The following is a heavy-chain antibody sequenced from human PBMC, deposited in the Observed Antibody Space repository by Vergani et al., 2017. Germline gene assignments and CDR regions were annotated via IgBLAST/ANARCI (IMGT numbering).Heavy chain of an antibody. Sequence: VQLVESGGGLVQPGGSLRLSCVSSGFTLSNYDMQWIRQGPGKGLEFVAFIQFDGSNQYYADSVKGRFTLSRDFSKNTLYLQMNSLRTDDTATYYCAKHFRGWGIDYWGQGTQVIVSS. CDR2: IQFDGSNQ. CDR1: GFTLSNYD. J-gene: IGHJ4*02. CDR3: AKHFRGWGIDY. V-gene: IGHV3-30*02. D-gene: IGHD3-16*01.